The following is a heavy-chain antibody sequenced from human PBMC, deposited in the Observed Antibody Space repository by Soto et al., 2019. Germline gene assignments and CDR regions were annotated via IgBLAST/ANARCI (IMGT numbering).Heavy chain of an antibody. CDR1: GGSISSSSYY. J-gene: IGHJ6*03. Sequence: SETLSLTCTVSGGSISSSSYYWGWIRQPPGKGLEWIGSIYYSGSTYYNPSLKSRVTISVDTSKNQFSLKLSSVTAADTAVYYCASPNPLTMVRGVIDGGYYYMDVWGKGTTVTVSS. CDR2: IYYSGST. D-gene: IGHD3-10*01. CDR3: ASPNPLTMVRGVIDGGYYYMDV. V-gene: IGHV4-39*01.